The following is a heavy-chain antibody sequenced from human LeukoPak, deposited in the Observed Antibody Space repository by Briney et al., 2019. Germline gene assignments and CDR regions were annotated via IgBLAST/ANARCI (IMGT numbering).Heavy chain of an antibody. J-gene: IGHJ3*02. Sequence: GGSLRLSCAASGFIFSSYEMNWVRQAPGKGLEWVSYISSSGSTKYYADSVKGRFTISRDNTKNSVSLQMNSLRAEDTALYYCVRTGDICGQGTMVTVSS. V-gene: IGHV3-48*03. CDR3: VRTGDI. D-gene: IGHD3-10*01. CDR1: GFIFSSYE. CDR2: ISSSGSTK.